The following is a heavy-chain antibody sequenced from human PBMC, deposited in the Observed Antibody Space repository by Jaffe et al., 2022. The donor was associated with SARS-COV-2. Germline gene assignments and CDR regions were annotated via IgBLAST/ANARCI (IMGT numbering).Heavy chain of an antibody. CDR2: INHSGST. CDR1: GGSFSGYY. CDR3: ARGALTNYYYYYGMDV. J-gene: IGHJ6*02. Sequence: QVQLQQWGAGLLKPSETLSLTCAVYGGSFSGYYWSWIRQPPGKGLEWIGEINHSGSTNYNPSLKSRVTISVDTSKNQFSLKLSSVTAADTAVYYCARGALTNYYYYYGMDVWGQGTTVTVSS. D-gene: IGHD2-2*01. V-gene: IGHV4-34*01.